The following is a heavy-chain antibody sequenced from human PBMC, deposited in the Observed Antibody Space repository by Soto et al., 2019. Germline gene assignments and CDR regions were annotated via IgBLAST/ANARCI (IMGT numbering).Heavy chain of an antibody. CDR1: GYTFTSYA. V-gene: IGHV1-3*01. CDR2: INAGNGNT. Sequence: QVQLVQSGAEVKKPAASVKVSCKASGYTFTSYAMHWVRQAPGQRLEWMGWINAGNGNTKYSQKFQGRVTITRDTSASTAYMELSSLRSEDTAVYYCARGEFLSYDDYWGQGTLVTVSS. D-gene: IGHD3-16*01. CDR3: ARGEFLSYDDY. J-gene: IGHJ4*02.